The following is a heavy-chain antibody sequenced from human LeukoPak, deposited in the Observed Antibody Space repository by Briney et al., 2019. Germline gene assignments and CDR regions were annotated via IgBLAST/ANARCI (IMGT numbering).Heavy chain of an antibody. D-gene: IGHD5-12*01. V-gene: IGHV1-18*01. Sequence: GASVKVSCTASGYTFTSYGISWVRQAPGQGLEWMGWISAYNGNTNYAQKLQGRVTMTTDTSTSTAYMELRSLRSDDTAVYYCAREKYSGYDNDAFDIWGQGTMVTVSS. CDR3: AREKYSGYDNDAFDI. CDR1: GYTFTSYG. J-gene: IGHJ3*02. CDR2: ISAYNGNT.